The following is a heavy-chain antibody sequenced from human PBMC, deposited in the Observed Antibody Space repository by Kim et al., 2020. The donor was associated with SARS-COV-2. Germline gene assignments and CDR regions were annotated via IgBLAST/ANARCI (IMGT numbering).Heavy chain of an antibody. V-gene: IGHV3-23*01. CDR2: ISGSGGST. D-gene: IGHD5-12*01. J-gene: IGHJ6*02. CDR1: GFTFSSYA. Sequence: GGSLRLSCAASGFTFSSYAMSWVRQAPGKGLEWVSAISGSGGSTYYADSVKGRFTISRDNSKNTLYLQMNSLRAEDTAVYYCAKDLGRDGYNLGGMDVWGQGTTVTVSS. CDR3: AKDLGRDGYNLGGMDV.